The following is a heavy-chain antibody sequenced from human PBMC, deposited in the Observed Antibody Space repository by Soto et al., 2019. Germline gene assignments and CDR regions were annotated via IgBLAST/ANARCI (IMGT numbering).Heavy chain of an antibody. CDR2: INPNSGDT. CDR3: ARDPRGYSDYVVYDHGMDV. V-gene: IGHV1-2*02. Sequence: ASVNVSCKASGYTFTDYYMHWVRQAPGQGLEWMGWINPNSGDTNYAQKFQGRVTMTRDTSISPAYMELSRLRSDDTAVYYCARDPRGYSDYVVYDHGMDVWGQGTTVTV. D-gene: IGHD5-12*01. J-gene: IGHJ6*02. CDR1: GYTFTDYY.